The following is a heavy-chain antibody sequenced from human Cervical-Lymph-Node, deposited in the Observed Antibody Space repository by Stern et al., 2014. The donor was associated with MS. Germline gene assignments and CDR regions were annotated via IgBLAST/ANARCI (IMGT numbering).Heavy chain of an antibody. CDR2: IIPIFATT. CDR3: AREGIPGAGGTFDN. V-gene: IGHV1-69*01. D-gene: IGHD1-26*01. J-gene: IGHJ4*02. Sequence: QVQLVQSGAEVKKPGSSVKVSCKVSGGTFSSYTLNWVRQAPGQGLEWMGGIIPIFATTNYAQRFQGKVTITADGSTRTAYMEVTSLRSEDTAVYYCAREGIPGAGGTFDNWGQGTLVIVSS. CDR1: GGTFSSYT.